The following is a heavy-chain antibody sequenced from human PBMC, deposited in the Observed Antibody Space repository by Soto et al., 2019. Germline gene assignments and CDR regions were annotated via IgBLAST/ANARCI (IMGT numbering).Heavy chain of an antibody. CDR1: GFTFSSYS. CDR2: ISSSSSYI. V-gene: IGHV3-21*01. D-gene: IGHD1-1*01. J-gene: IGHJ6*02. CDR3: ARDTTYNYYYYGMDV. Sequence: LRLSCAASGFTFSSYSMNWVRQAPGKGLEWVSSISSSSSYIYYADSVKGRFTISRDNAKNSLYLQMNSLRAEDTAVYYCARDTTYNYYYYGMDVWGQGTTVTVSS.